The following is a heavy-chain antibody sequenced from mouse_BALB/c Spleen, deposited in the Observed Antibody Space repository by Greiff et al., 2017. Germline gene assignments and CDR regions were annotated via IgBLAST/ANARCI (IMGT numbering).Heavy chain of an antibody. Sequence: VQVVESGAELVRPGSSVKISCKASGYAFSSYWMNWVKQRPGQGLEWIGQIYPGDGDTNYNGKFKGKATLTADKSSSTAYMQLSSLTSEDSAVYFCARRDFDYWGQGTTLTVSS. CDR2: IYPGDGDT. V-gene: IGHV1-80*01. CDR3: ARRDFDY. CDR1: GYAFSSYW. J-gene: IGHJ2*01.